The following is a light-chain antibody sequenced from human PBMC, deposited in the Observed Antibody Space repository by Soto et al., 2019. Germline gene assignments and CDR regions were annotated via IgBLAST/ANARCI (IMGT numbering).Light chain of an antibody. J-gene: IGLJ1*01. CDR3: SSYTSTSTPYV. Sequence: QSVLTQPASVSGSPVQSITISCTGTSSDFGGYNYVSWYQQHPGKAPKLMIYDVSYRPSGVSNRFSGSKSGITASLTISGLKAEDEADYYCSSYTSTSTPYVFGTGTKVTVL. CDR2: DVS. V-gene: IGLV2-14*01. CDR1: SSDFGGYNY.